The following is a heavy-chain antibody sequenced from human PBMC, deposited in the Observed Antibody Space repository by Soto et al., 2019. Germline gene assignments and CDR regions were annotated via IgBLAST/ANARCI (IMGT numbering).Heavy chain of an antibody. Sequence: SGPTLVNPTQPLTLTCTFSGFSLSTSGVGVGWIRQPPGKALEWLELIYWNADKPYSPSLKSRLTITKDTSKNQVVLTMTNMDPVDTATYYGAHSAPMTTVTTYNWFDPWGQGTLVTVSP. V-gene: IGHV2-5*01. CDR1: GFSLSTSGVG. CDR3: AHSAPMTTVTTYNWFDP. CDR2: IYWNADK. J-gene: IGHJ5*02. D-gene: IGHD4-17*01.